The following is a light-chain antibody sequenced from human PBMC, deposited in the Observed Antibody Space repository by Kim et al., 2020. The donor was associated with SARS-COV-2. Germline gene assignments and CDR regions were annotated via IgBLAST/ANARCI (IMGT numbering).Light chain of an antibody. CDR1: SIRSQS. J-gene: IGLJ3*02. CDR2: YDS. V-gene: IGLV3-21*04. Sequence: APGKTDRITCGGNSIRSQSVHCYQQKPGQAPLLVIYYDSDRPSGIPERFSGSNSGNTASLTISRVEARDEADYYCQLWDSSSDHRVFGGGTQLTVL. CDR3: QLWDSSSDHRV.